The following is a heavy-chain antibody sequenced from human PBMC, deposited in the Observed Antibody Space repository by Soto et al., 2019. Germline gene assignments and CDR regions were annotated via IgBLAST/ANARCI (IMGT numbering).Heavy chain of an antibody. CDR3: ARDGVEATTGISVY. V-gene: IGHV1-18*01. Sequence: ASVKVSCKASGYTFTSYAISWVRQAPGQGLEWMGWINVYNSNTKYAQKFQGRVTMTTDTSTSTVYMELRSLTSDDTAVYYCARDGVEATTGISVYWGQGTLVTVSS. D-gene: IGHD4-17*01. CDR1: GYTFTSYA. J-gene: IGHJ4*02. CDR2: INVYNSNT.